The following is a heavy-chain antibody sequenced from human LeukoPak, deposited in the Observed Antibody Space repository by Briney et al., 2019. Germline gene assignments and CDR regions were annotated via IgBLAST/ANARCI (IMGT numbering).Heavy chain of an antibody. CDR2: MNPNSGNT. Sequence: ASVKVSCKAPGYAFTSYDINWVRQATGQGLEWMGWMNPNSGNTGYAQKFQGRVTMTRNTSISTAYMELSSLRSEDTAVYYCARGLGPTYDYIWGSYRPSAEYFQHWGQGTLVTVSS. CDR1: GYAFTSYD. CDR3: ARGLGPTYDYIWGSYRPSAEYFQH. V-gene: IGHV1-8*01. J-gene: IGHJ1*01. D-gene: IGHD3-16*02.